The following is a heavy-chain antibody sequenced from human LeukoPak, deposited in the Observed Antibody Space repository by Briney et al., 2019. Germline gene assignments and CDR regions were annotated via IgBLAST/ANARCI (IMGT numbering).Heavy chain of an antibody. CDR2: ISSSGSTI. Sequence: GGSLRLSCAASGFTFSSYEMNWVRQAPGKGLEWVSYISSSGSTIYYADSVKGRFTISRDNSKNTLYLQMNSLRAEDTAVYYCARDVYYYDSSGYYSPDYWGQGTLVTVSS. CDR1: GFTFSSYE. D-gene: IGHD3-22*01. CDR3: ARDVYYYDSSGYYSPDY. J-gene: IGHJ4*02. V-gene: IGHV3-48*03.